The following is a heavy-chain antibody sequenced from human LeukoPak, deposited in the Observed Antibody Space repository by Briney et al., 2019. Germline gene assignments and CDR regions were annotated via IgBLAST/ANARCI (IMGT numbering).Heavy chain of an antibody. CDR3: ARISFLTHGYSGNDAYYFDS. V-gene: IGHV4-39*07. J-gene: IGHJ4*02. Sequence: SETLSLTCTVSGGSISSSSYYWGWIRQPPGKGLEWIGSIYYSGSTYYNPSLKSRVTISVDTSKNQFSLKLSSVTAADTGMYYCARISFLTHGYSGNDAYYFDSWGQGALVTASS. CDR1: GGSISSSSYY. D-gene: IGHD5-12*01. CDR2: IYYSGST.